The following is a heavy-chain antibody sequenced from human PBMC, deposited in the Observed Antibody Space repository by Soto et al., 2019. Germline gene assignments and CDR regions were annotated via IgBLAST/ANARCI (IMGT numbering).Heavy chain of an antibody. V-gene: IGHV3-30*03. CDR2: ISYDGSNK. CDR3: ATMGGGDYIWGSYRYPFDY. CDR1: GFTFSSYG. Sequence: GGSLRLSCAASGFTFSSYGMHWVRQAPGKGLEWVAVISYDGSNKYYADSVKGRFTISRDNSKNTLYLQMNSLRAEDTAVYYCATMGGGDYIWGSYRYPFDYWGQGTLVTVSS. D-gene: IGHD3-16*02. J-gene: IGHJ4*02.